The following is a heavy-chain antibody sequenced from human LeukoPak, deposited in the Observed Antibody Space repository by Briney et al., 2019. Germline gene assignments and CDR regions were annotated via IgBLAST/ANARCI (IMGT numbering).Heavy chain of an antibody. CDR3: ARDYCSSTSCHYEMFAFDI. D-gene: IGHD2-2*01. CDR2: ISAYNGNT. J-gene: IGHJ3*02. CDR1: GYTFTSYG. Sequence: GASVKVSCKASGYTFTSYGISWVRQAPGQGLEWMGWISAYNGNTNYAQKLQGRVTMTTDTSTSTAYMELRSLRSDDTAVYYCARDYCSSTSCHYEMFAFDIWCQGTMVTVSS. V-gene: IGHV1-18*01.